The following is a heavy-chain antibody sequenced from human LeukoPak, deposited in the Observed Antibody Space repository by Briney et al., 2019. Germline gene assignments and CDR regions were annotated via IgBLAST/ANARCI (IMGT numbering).Heavy chain of an antibody. V-gene: IGHV3-66*01. J-gene: IGHJ5*02. CDR1: GFTVSSNY. CDR3: ARVGTYYDYVWGSYRPNWFDP. CDR2: IYSGGNT. D-gene: IGHD3-16*02. Sequence: GGSLRLSCAASGFTVSSNYMTWVRQAPGKGLEWVSVIYSGGNTYYADSVKGRFTISRDNSKNTLYLQMNSLRAEDTAVYYCARVGTYYDYVWGSYRPNWFDPWGQGTLVTVSS.